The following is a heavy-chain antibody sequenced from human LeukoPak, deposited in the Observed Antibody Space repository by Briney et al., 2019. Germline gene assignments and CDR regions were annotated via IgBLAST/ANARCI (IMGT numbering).Heavy chain of an antibody. CDR1: GGSTSGGNYY. Sequence: PSETLSLTCIVSGGSTSGGNYYWGWIRRPPGKGLEWIGGISSSGNTYYNPSLKSRITISIDTSKNHFSLKLSSVTAADTAVYYCARGQRFDPWGQGTLVTVSS. CDR2: ISSSGNT. CDR3: ARGQRFDP. V-gene: IGHV4-39*02. J-gene: IGHJ5*02.